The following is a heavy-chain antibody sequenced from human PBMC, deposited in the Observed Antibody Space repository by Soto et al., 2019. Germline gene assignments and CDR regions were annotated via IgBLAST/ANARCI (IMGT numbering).Heavy chain of an antibody. J-gene: IGHJ4*01. Sequence: SEAMSLTCTGSGGTIRNVYWSWIRQPPGKRLEWIVFIFHSGNAKYNPSLKSRVTISVDTSKNQFSLSLDSVTAADTVVYFCARAHAPTLPFDSWGQGTPAT. CDR1: GGTIRNVY. V-gene: IGHV4-59*01. CDR2: IFHSGNA. D-gene: IGHD2-15*01. CDR3: ARAHAPTLPFDS.